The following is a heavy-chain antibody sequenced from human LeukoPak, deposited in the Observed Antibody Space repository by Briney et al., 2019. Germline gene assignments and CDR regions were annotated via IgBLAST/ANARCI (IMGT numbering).Heavy chain of an antibody. CDR3: ARDRSTMYDRDAFDI. CDR2: ISSNGGST. Sequence: GGSLRLSCAASGFTFSSYAMHWVRQAPGKGLEYVSAISSNGGSTYYANSVKGRFTISRDNSKNTLYLQMGSLRAEDMAVYYCARDRSTMYDRDAFDIWGQGTMVTVSS. CDR1: GFTFSSYA. D-gene: IGHD2-8*01. V-gene: IGHV3-64*01. J-gene: IGHJ3*02.